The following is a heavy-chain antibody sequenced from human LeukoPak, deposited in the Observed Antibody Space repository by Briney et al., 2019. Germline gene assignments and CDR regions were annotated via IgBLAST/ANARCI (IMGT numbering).Heavy chain of an antibody. CDR2: IYTSGST. D-gene: IGHD5-24*01. V-gene: IGHV4-4*07. Sequence: SETLSLTCTVSGGSISSYYLSWIRQPAGQGLEWIGRIYTSGSTNYNPSLKSRVTMSVDTSKNQFSLKLSSVTAADTAVYYCARDAVGRWRFDPWGQGTLVTVSS. CDR1: GGSISSYY. J-gene: IGHJ5*02. CDR3: ARDAVGRWRFDP.